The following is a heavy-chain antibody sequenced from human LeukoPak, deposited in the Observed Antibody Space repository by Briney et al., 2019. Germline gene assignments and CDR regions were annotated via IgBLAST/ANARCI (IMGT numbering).Heavy chain of an antibody. Sequence: SVKVSCKASGGTFSSYAISWVRQAPGRGLEWMGGIIPIFGTANYAQKFQGRVTITADESTSTAYMELSSLRSEDTAVYYCASRPERYYDSSGYFNWGQGTLVTVSS. CDR2: IIPIFGTA. CDR1: GGTFSSYA. D-gene: IGHD3-22*01. CDR3: ASRPERYYDSSGYFN. V-gene: IGHV1-69*01. J-gene: IGHJ4*02.